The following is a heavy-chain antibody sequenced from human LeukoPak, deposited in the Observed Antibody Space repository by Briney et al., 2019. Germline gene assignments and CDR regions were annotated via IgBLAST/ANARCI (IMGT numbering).Heavy chain of an antibody. J-gene: IGHJ4*02. CDR1: GYTFTSYY. CDR3: ARAYKHCSSTSCYTFDY. Sequence: ASVNVPCKASGYTFTSYYMHWVRQAPGQGLEWMGIINPSGGSTSYAQKFQGRVTMTRDTSTSTVYMELSSLRSEDTAVYYCARAYKHCSSTSCYTFDYWGQGTLVTVSS. V-gene: IGHV1-46*01. D-gene: IGHD2-2*01. CDR2: INPSGGST.